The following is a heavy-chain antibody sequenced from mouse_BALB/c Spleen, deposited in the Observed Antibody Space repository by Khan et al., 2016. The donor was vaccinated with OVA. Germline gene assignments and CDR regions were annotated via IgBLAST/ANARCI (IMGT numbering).Heavy chain of an antibody. CDR3: ARLVDI. V-gene: IGHV2-9*02. J-gene: IGHJ2*01. CDR1: GFSLTSYG. CDR2: IWACGST. Sequence: QVQLKQSGPGLVAPSQSLSITCTVSGFSLTSYGVHWVRQPLGEGLEWRRVIWACGSTNYNSAHMSRLSISKYNTTSPVFLKMTSMQADDTAMYYCARLVDIWGQGTTLTVSS. D-gene: IGHD1-3*01.